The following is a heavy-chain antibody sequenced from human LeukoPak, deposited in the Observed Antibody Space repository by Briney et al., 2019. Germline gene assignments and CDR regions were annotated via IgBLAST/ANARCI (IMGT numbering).Heavy chain of an antibody. V-gene: IGHV3-11*04. Sequence: GGSLRLSCAASGFTFSDYNMRWIRQAQGKGLEWVSSISRSGSTKYYADSVKGRFTISRDNANNSLYLQMNSLRAEDTAIYFCARDGGEWELDHWGQGTLVTVSS. D-gene: IGHD1-26*01. J-gene: IGHJ4*02. CDR2: ISRSGSTK. CDR3: ARDGGEWELDH. CDR1: GFTFSDYN.